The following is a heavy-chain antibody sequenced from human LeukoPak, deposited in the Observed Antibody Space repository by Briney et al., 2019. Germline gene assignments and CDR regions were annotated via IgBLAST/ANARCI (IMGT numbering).Heavy chain of an antibody. CDR3: ARDGRDGYNTRAPPYGMDV. CDR1: GGSISSYY. Sequence: SETLSLTCTVSGGSISSYYWSWIRQPAGKGLEWIGRIYTSESTNYNPSLKSRVTMSVDTSKNQFSLKLSSVTAADTAVYYCARDGRDGYNTRAPPYGMDVWGQGTTVTVSS. D-gene: IGHD5-24*01. CDR2: IYTSEST. J-gene: IGHJ6*02. V-gene: IGHV4-4*07.